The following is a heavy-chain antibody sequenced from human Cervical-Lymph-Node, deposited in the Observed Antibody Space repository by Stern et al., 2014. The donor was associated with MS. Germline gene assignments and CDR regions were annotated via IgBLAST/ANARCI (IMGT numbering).Heavy chain of an antibody. CDR2: IDPNSGVT. CDR3: ARVWVVADYYFDY. D-gene: IGHD5-12*01. J-gene: IGHJ4*02. V-gene: IGHV1-2*02. CDR1: GYTFTDYY. Sequence: QVQLMQSGAEVKKPGASVKVSCKASGYTFTDYYIHWVRQAPGQGLEWMGWIDPNSGVTNYTQKFQGRVTMTRDTSISTAYMELTRLRSDDTAVYYCARVWVVADYYFDYWGQGTLVTVSS.